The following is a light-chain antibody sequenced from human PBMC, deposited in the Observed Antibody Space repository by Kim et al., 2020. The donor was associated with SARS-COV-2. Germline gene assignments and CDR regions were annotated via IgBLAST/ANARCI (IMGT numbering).Light chain of an antibody. CDR2: RND. Sequence: QTATLPCPGNNNDFGNQGVAWLQQRRGHPPKLLSYRNDNRPSGISERFSASRSGNTASLTITGLQPEDEADYYCSAWDFTISAWVFGGGTQLTVL. CDR3: SAWDFTISAWV. CDR1: NNDFGNQG. J-gene: IGLJ3*02. V-gene: IGLV10-54*01.